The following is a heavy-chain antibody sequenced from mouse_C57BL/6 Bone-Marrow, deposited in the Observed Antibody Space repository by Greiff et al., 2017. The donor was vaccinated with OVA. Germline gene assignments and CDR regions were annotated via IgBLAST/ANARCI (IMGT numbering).Heavy chain of an antibody. Sequence: EVQLQQSGPELVKPGASVKISCKASGYTFTDYYMNWVKQSHGKSLEWIGDINPNNGGTSYNQKFKGKATLTVDKSSSTAYMELRSLTSEDSAVYYCARGLGYDIYYYAMDYWGQGTSVTVSS. CDR1: GYTFTDYY. V-gene: IGHV1-26*01. D-gene: IGHD2-2*01. CDR3: ARGLGYDIYYYAMDY. CDR2: INPNNGGT. J-gene: IGHJ4*01.